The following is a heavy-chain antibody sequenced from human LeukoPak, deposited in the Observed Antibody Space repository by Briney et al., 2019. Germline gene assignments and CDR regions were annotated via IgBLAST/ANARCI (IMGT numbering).Heavy chain of an antibody. CDR1: GFTFNTYS. CDR2: ISSSSGTI. CDR3: ASSHDSSGND. Sequence: QPGGSLRLSCVASGFTFNTYSMNWFRQAPGKGLEWISYISSSSGTIYYADSVKGRFTISRDNAKNSLYLQMNSLRAEDTAVYFCASSHDSSGNDWGQGTMVTVSS. V-gene: IGHV3-48*04. J-gene: IGHJ4*02. D-gene: IGHD3-22*01.